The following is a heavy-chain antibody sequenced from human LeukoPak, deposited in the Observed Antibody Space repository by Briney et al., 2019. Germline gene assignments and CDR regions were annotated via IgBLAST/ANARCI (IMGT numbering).Heavy chain of an antibody. J-gene: IGHJ3*02. CDR2: IRSSGNTI. Sequence: PGGSLRLSCAASGFTFSDYSMSWIRQAPGKGLEWVSYIRSSGNTIYYADSVEGRFTISRDNAKNLLYLQMNNLRAEDTAVYYCARRSGYYWDAFDIWGQGTMVTVSS. CDR1: GFTFSDYS. D-gene: IGHD3-22*01. CDR3: ARRSGYYWDAFDI. V-gene: IGHV3-11*04.